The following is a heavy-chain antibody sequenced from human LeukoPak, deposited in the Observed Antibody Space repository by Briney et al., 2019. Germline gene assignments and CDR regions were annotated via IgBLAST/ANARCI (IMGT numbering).Heavy chain of an antibody. CDR1: GFTFSRYW. CDR2: INSDGSNT. CDR3: AKANYYDSSGSIYYFDY. V-gene: IGHV3-74*01. J-gene: IGHJ4*02. Sequence: GGSLRLSCAASGFTFSRYWMHWVRQGPGKGLVWVSHINSDGSNTSYGDSVKGRFTISRDNAKNSLYLQMNSLRAEDMALYYCAKANYYDSSGSIYYFDYWGQGTLVTVSS. D-gene: IGHD3-22*01.